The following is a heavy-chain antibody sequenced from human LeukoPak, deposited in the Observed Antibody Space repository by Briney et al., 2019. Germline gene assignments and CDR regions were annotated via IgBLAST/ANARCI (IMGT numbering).Heavy chain of an antibody. CDR3: ASGEDYDSSGYRYFDY. CDR2: IKEDGSEK. D-gene: IGHD3-22*01. V-gene: IGHV3-7*01. Sequence: GGSLRLSCAASGFIFSSYWMTWVRQAPGKGLEWVANIKEDGSEKYYVDSVKGRFTISRDNAKNSLYLQMNSLRAEDTAVYYCASGEDYDSSGYRYFDYWGQETLVTVSS. J-gene: IGHJ4*02. CDR1: GFIFSSYW.